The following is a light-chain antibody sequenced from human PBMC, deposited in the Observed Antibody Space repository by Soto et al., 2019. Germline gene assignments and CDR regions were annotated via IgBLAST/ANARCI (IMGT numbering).Light chain of an antibody. J-gene: IGLJ1*01. V-gene: IGLV1-40*01. Sequence: QSVLTQPPSVSGAPGQRVTISCTGISSNIGAGYDVHWYQRLPGTAPKVLIYGNNNRPSGVPDRFSGSKSGTSASLAITGLQAEDEADYYCQSYDSSLSGSYVFGTRTKLTVL. CDR1: SSNIGAGYD. CDR3: QSYDSSLSGSYV. CDR2: GNN.